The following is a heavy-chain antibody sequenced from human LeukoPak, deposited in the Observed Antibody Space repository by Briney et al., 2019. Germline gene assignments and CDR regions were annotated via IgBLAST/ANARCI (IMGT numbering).Heavy chain of an antibody. D-gene: IGHD2-2*01. CDR2: INPNSGGT. Sequence: ASVKVSCKASGYTFTDYYMHWVRQAPGQGPEWMGWINPNSGGTNYAQKFQGRVTMARDTSIRTAYMELGSLRSDDTAVYYCARRGHIEAVAMNWFDPWGQGTLVTVSS. J-gene: IGHJ5*02. CDR1: GYTFTDYY. V-gene: IGHV1-2*02. CDR3: ARRGHIEAVAMNWFDP.